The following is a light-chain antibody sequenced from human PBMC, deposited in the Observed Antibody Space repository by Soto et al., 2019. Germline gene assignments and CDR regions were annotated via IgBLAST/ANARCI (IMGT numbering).Light chain of an antibody. CDR1: QSISSW. CDR2: DAS. CDR3: QQYNSYSL. V-gene: IGKV1-5*01. J-gene: IGKJ4*01. Sequence: AQSPGTLSLSPGESATLSCRASQSISSWLAWYQQKPGKAPKLLIYDASSLESGVPSRFSGSGSGTEFTLTISSLQPDDFATYYCQQYNSYSLFGGGTKVEIK.